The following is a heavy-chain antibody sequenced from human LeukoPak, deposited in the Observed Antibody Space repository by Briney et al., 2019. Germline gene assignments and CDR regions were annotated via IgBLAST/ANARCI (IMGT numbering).Heavy chain of an antibody. J-gene: IGHJ5*02. CDR2: IYTSGSI. V-gene: IGHV4-4*07. D-gene: IGHD3-3*01. CDR1: GGSISSYY. CDR3: ARERDLSFDP. Sequence: SETLSLTCTVSGGSISSYYWSWIRQPAGKGLEWIGRIYTSGSITYNPSLKSRVTISVDTSKNQFSLKLSSVTAADTAVYYCARERDLSFDPWGQGTLVTVSS.